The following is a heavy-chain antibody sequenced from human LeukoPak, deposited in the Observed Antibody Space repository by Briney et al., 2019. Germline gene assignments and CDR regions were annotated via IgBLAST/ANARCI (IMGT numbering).Heavy chain of an antibody. V-gene: IGHV1-8*01. D-gene: IGHD3-3*01. CDR3: VRHRPKAITIFGVVTQYYYYGMDV. CDR2: MNPNSGNT. J-gene: IGHJ6*02. Sequence: ASVKVSCKASGYTFTSYDINWVRQATGQGLEWMGWMNPNSGNTGYAQKFQGRVTMTRNTSISTAYMELSSLRSEDTAVYYCVRHRPKAITIFGVVTQYYYYGMDVWGQGTTVTVSS. CDR1: GYTFTSYD.